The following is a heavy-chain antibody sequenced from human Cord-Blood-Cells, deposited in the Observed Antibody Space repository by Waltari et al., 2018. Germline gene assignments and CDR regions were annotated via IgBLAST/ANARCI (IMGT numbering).Heavy chain of an antibody. J-gene: IGHJ3*02. CDR1: GFTFSSYA. CDR2: IRGSGGST. CDR3: AKDLSGVDDAFDI. Sequence: EVQLLESGGGLVQPGGSLRLSCAASGFTFSSYAMSWVRQAPGKGLEWVSAIRGSGGSTYYADSVKGRFTISRDNSKNTLYLQMNSLRAEDTAVYYCAKDLSGVDDAFDIWGQGTMVTVSS. D-gene: IGHD3-3*01. V-gene: IGHV3-23*01.